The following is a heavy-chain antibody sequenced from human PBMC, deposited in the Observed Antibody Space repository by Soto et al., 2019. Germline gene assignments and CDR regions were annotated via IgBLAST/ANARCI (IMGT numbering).Heavy chain of an antibody. J-gene: IGHJ6*03. CDR1: GGTFSSYT. CDR2: IIPILGIA. CDR3: ARGGPIFGVVIGHYYYMDV. D-gene: IGHD3-3*01. Sequence: ASVKVSCKASGGTFSSYTISWVRQAPGQGLEWMGRIIPILGIANYAQKFQGRVTITADKSTSTAYMELSSLRSEDTAVYYCARGGPIFGVVIGHYYYMDVWGKGTTVTVSS. V-gene: IGHV1-69*02.